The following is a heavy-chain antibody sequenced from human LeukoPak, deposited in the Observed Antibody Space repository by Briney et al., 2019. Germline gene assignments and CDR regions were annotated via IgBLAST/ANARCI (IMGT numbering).Heavy chain of an antibody. Sequence: ASVKVSCKASGYTFTGYYMHWVRQAPGQGLEWMGWISAYNGNTNYAQKLQGRVTMTTDTSTSTAYMELRSLRSDDTAVYYCARGITMVRGVNYFDYWGQGTLVTVSS. D-gene: IGHD3-10*01. J-gene: IGHJ4*02. CDR1: GYTFTGYY. CDR2: ISAYNGNT. CDR3: ARGITMVRGVNYFDY. V-gene: IGHV1-18*04.